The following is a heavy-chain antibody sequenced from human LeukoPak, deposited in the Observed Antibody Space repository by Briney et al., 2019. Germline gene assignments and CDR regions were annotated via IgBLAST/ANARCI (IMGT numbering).Heavy chain of an antibody. CDR2: INPNSGGT. CDR3: ARDLGGNDWGFY. J-gene: IGHJ4*02. CDR1: GYTFTGYY. V-gene: IGHV1-2*02. D-gene: IGHD4-23*01. Sequence: ASVKVSCKASGYTFTGYYMHWLRQAPGQGLEWMGWINPNSGGTNYAQKFQGRVTMTRDMSTSTVYMELSSLRSEDTAVYYCARDLGGNDWGFYWGQGALVTVSS.